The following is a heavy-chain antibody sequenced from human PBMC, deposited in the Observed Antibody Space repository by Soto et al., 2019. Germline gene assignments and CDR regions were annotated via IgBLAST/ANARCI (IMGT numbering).Heavy chain of an antibody. D-gene: IGHD4-4*01. V-gene: IGHV3-64*01. CDR3: ARGGQYSKSSNFDY. Sequence: GGSLRLSCAASGFTFSSYAMHWVRQAPGKGLEYVSAISSNGGSTYYANSVKGRFTISRDNSKNTLYLQMGSLRAEDMAVYYCARGGQYSKSSNFDYWGQGTLVTVSS. CDR1: GFTFSSYA. CDR2: ISSNGGST. J-gene: IGHJ4*02.